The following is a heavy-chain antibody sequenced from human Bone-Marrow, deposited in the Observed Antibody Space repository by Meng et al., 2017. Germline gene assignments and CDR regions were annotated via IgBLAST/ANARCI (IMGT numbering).Heavy chain of an antibody. CDR3: ARLRIYYYGSGRITRAFDI. CDR1: GFTFSSYA. J-gene: IGHJ3*02. V-gene: IGHV3-64*01. CDR2: ISSNGGST. D-gene: IGHD3-10*01. Sequence: GESLKISCAASGFTFSSYAMHWVRQAPGKGLEYVSAISSNGGSTYYANSVKGRFTISRDNAKNTLYLQMNSLRTEDTAVYYCARLRIYYYGSGRITRAFDIWGQGTMVTVSS.